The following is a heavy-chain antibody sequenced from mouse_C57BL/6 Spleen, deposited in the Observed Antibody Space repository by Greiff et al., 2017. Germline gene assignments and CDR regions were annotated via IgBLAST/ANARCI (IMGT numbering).Heavy chain of an antibody. J-gene: IGHJ4*01. V-gene: IGHV1-55*01. CDR1: GYTFTSYW. D-gene: IGHD1-1*01. CDR3: ARWITTVVGAMDY. CDR2: IYPGSGST. Sequence: VKLQEPGAELVKPGASVKMSCKASGYTFTSYWITWVKQRPGQGLEWIGDIYPGSGSTNYNEKFKSKATLTVDTSSSTAYMQLSSLTSEDSAVYYCARWITTVVGAMDYWGQGTSVTVSS.